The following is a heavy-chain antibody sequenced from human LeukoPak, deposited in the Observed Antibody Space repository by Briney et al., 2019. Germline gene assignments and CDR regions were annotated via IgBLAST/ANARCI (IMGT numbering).Heavy chain of an antibody. CDR1: GGSISSTNYY. J-gene: IGHJ4*02. D-gene: IGHD5-12*01. CDR3: ARALYSGYDRRFDY. V-gene: IGHV4-39*07. Sequence: QPSQTLSLTCTVSGGSISSTNYYWGWIRQPPGKGLEWIGTIYYSGSTYYNPSLKSRVTISVDTSKNQFSLKLSSVTAADTAVYYCARALYSGYDRRFDYWGQGTLVTVSS. CDR2: IYYSGST.